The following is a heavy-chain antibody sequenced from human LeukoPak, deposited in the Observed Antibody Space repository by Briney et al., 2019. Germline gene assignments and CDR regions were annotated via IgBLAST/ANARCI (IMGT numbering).Heavy chain of an antibody. CDR3: ATETIGRHYDY. V-gene: IGHV3-21*01. D-gene: IGHD1-14*01. Sequence: GGSLRLSSSASGFTFSSCGFNWVRQAPGKGLEWVSSIGPTGTDRYYADSVRGRFTISRDNAKNSMYLQMDSLRDEDTAVYYCATETIGRHYDYWGQGTLLTVSS. CDR1: GFTFSSCG. J-gene: IGHJ4*02. CDR2: IGPTGTDR.